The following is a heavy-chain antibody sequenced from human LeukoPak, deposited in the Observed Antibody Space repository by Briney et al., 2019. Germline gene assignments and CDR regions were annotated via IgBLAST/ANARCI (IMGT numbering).Heavy chain of an antibody. V-gene: IGHV1-18*01. Sequence: GASVKVSCKASGYTFTSYGISWVRQAPGQGLEWMGWISAYNGNTNYAQKLQGRVTMTRDTSISTAYMELSRLRSDDTAVYYCARDLTGDVDYWGQGTLVTVSS. CDR2: ISAYNGNT. D-gene: IGHD7-27*01. CDR3: ARDLTGDVDY. J-gene: IGHJ4*02. CDR1: GYTFTSYG.